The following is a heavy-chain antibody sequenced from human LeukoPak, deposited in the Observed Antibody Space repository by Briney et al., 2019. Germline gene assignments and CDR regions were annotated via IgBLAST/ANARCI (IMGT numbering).Heavy chain of an antibody. D-gene: IGHD1-26*01. J-gene: IGHJ4*02. CDR2: INSGGST. V-gene: IGHV3-66*01. CDR3: ASGESYYLEN. Sequence: GGSLRLSCAASQFYMNWVRQAPGKGLEWVSTINSGGSTYYADSVKGRFIISRDNSKNTLYLQMNSLRAEDTAVYYCASGESYYLENWGQGTLVTVSS. CDR1: QFY.